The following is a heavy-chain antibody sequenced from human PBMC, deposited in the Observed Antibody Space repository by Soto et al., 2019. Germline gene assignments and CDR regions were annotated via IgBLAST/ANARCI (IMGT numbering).Heavy chain of an antibody. V-gene: IGHV6-1*01. Sequence: SQTLSLTCDISGDSVSSNSAAWNWIRQSPSRGLEWLGRTYYRSKWYNDYAVSVKSRITINPDTSKNQFSLQLNSVTPEDTAVYYCARDDRSSIRWPFDYWGQGTLVTVSS. D-gene: IGHD4-17*01. CDR3: ARDDRSSIRWPFDY. J-gene: IGHJ4*02. CDR1: GDSVSSNSAA. CDR2: TYYRSKWYN.